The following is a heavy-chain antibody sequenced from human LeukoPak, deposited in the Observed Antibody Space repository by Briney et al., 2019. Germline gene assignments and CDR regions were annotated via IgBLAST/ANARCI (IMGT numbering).Heavy chain of an antibody. CDR1: GFTSNTYA. Sequence: GRSLRLSCAASGFTSNTYAMHWVRQAPGKGLEWVAVIAYDGNNRYYADSVKGRFTVSRDNTKSTLSLQMNSLRAEDTAVYYCARDNNWGSTHYWGQGTLVTVSS. D-gene: IGHD7-27*01. V-gene: IGHV3-30-3*01. CDR3: ARDNNWGSTHY. CDR2: IAYDGNNR. J-gene: IGHJ4*02.